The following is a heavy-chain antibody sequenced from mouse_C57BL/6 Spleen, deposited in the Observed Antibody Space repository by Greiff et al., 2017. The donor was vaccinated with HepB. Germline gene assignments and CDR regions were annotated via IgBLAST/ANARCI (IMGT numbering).Heavy chain of an antibody. V-gene: IGHV1-82*01. CDR3: ARLYYYGSYYYAMDY. D-gene: IGHD1-1*01. CDR2: IYPGDGDT. CDR1: GYAFSSSW. J-gene: IGHJ4*01. Sequence: VHLVESGPELVKPGASVKISCKASGYAFSSSWMNWVKQRPGKGLEWIGRIYPGDGDTNYNGKFKGKATLTADKSSSTAYMQLSSLTSEDSAVYFCARLYYYGSYYYAMDYWGQGTSVTVSS.